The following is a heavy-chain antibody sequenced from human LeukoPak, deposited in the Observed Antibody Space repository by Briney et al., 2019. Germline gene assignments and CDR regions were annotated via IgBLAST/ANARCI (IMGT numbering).Heavy chain of an antibody. CDR2: ISGSGGST. CDR1: GFTFSSYA. V-gene: IGHV3-23*01. Sequence: GGSLRLSCAASGFTFSSYAMSWVRQAPGKGLEWVSAISGSGGSTYYPGSVKGRFTISRENAKNSLYLQMNSLRAEDTAVYYCARGSTYYDSSGQVPFDYWGQGTLVTVSS. D-gene: IGHD3-22*01. CDR3: ARGSTYYDSSGQVPFDY. J-gene: IGHJ4*02.